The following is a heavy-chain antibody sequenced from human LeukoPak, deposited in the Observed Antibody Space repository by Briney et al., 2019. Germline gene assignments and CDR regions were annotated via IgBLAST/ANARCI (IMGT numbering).Heavy chain of an antibody. Sequence: SETLSLACTVSGGSISSGGYYWSWIRQHPGKGLEWIGYIYYSGSTYYNPSLKSRVTISVDTSKNQFSLKLSSVTAADTAVYYCARDLNEPSAFDIWGQGTMVTVSS. D-gene: IGHD2-8*01. CDR1: GGSISSGGYY. V-gene: IGHV4-31*03. CDR2: IYYSGST. CDR3: ARDLNEPSAFDI. J-gene: IGHJ3*02.